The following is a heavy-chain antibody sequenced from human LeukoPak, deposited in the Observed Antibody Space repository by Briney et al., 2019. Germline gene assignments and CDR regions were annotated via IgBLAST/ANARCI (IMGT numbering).Heavy chain of an antibody. CDR2: INHSGNT. CDR3: ARHRIVVVPSVRNWFDP. CDR1: GATFSGYY. V-gene: IGHV4-34*01. D-gene: IGHD2-2*01. J-gene: IGHJ5*02. Sequence: PSETLSLTCAVYGATFSGYYWSWIRQPPGKGLEWIGEINHSGNTNYNPSLKSRVTISVDTSKKQVSLNLTSVTAADTAGYYCARHRIVVVPSVRNWFDPWGQGTQVTVSS.